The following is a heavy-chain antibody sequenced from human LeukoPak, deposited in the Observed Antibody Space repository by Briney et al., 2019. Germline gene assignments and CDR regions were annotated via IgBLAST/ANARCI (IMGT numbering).Heavy chain of an antibody. J-gene: IGHJ2*01. CDR3: AKCTGSAYWFFDL. CDR1: GFNFDASA. D-gene: IGHD2-8*02. V-gene: IGHV3-9*01. CDR2: VNWNSASK. Sequence: GGSLRLSCTASGFNFDASAMHWVRQAPGKGLEWVSGVNWNSASKGYAVSVKGRFTISRDNAKNSLYLQMNSLTSEDTAIYYCAKCTGSAYWFFDLWGRGTLVTVAS.